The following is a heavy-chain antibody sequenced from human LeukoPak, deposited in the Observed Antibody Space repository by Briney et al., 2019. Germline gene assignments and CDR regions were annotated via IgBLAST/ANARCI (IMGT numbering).Heavy chain of an antibody. CDR1: GYSISSGYY. V-gene: IGHV4-38-2*02. D-gene: IGHD3-3*01. CDR3: ARGTIFGVVSYYYYMDV. CDR2: IYHSGST. J-gene: IGHJ6*03. Sequence: SETLSLTCTVSGYSISSGYYWGWIRQPPGKGLEWIGSIYHSGSTYYNPSLKSRVTISVDTSTNQFSLKLSSVTAADTAVYYCARGTIFGVVSYYYYMDVWGKGTTVTVSS.